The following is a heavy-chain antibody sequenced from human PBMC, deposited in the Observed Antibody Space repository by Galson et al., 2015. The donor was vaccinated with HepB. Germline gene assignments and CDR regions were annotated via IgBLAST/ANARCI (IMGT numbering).Heavy chain of an antibody. CDR3: ARVTGSFQQWLDLEGFDY. V-gene: IGHV1-18*01. CDR1: GYTFTSYG. Sequence: SVKVSCKASGYTFTSYGISWVRQAPGQGLEWMGWISAYNGNTNYAQKLQGRVTMTTDTSTSTAYMELRSLRSDDTAVYYCARVTGSFQQWLDLEGFDYWGQGTLVTVSS. D-gene: IGHD6-19*01. J-gene: IGHJ4*02. CDR2: ISAYNGNT.